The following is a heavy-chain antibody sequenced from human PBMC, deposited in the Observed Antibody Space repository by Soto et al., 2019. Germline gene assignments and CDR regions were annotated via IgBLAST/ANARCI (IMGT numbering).Heavy chain of an antibody. D-gene: IGHD1-26*01. CDR2: ISTSSSTI. CDR1: AFTFSAYG. Sequence: EVQLVESGGGLVQPGGSLRLSCVASAFTFSAYGMHWVRQAPGKGLEWVSYISTSSSTIYYADSVKGRFTISRDSAKNSLYLQMNSLRDEDTAVYYCARGWGYRHYYGMDVWGQGTTVTVSS. J-gene: IGHJ6*02. CDR3: ARGWGYRHYYGMDV. V-gene: IGHV3-48*02.